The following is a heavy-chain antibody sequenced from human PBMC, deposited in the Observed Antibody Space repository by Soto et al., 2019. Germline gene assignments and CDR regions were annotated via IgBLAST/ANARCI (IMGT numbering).Heavy chain of an antibody. J-gene: IGHJ4*02. CDR3: ARGKYFYDNSGWGIFDY. Sequence: QVQMEQSGAEVKKPGASVKVSCKTSGFTFRSNGIVWVRQAPGQRLEWMGWISPYNGNTRYAQKVQGRVTLTTDVSTTTAYMELRGLRSDDTAVYYWARGKYFYDNSGWGIFDYWCQGTLVTVSS. V-gene: IGHV1-18*04. CDR1: GFTFRSNG. CDR2: ISPYNGNT. D-gene: IGHD3-22*01.